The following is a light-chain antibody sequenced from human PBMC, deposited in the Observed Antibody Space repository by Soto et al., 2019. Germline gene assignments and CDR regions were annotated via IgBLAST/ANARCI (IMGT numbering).Light chain of an antibody. J-gene: IGLJ2*01. V-gene: IGLV2-11*01. CDR1: SSDVGGYNY. CDR3: QSYDSSLSGSVV. CDR2: DVT. Sequence: QSALTQPRSVSGSPGQSVTISCTGTSSDVGGYNYVSWYQQHPGKAPKLMIYDVTKRPSGVPDRFSGSKSGNTASLTISGLQAEDEVDYYCQSYDSSLSGSVVFGGGTKLTVL.